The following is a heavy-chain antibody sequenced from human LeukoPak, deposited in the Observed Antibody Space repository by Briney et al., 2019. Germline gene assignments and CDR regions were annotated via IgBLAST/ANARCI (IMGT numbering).Heavy chain of an antibody. D-gene: IGHD5-12*01. CDR1: GGSISSSSYY. V-gene: IGHV4-61*02. CDR2: IYTSGST. Sequence: PSETLSLTCTVSGGSISSSSYYWSWIRQPAGKGLEWIGRIYTSGSTNYNPSLKSRVTISVDTSKNQFSLKLSSVTAADTAVYYCARVATWVSWFDPWGQGTLVTVSS. J-gene: IGHJ5*02. CDR3: ARVATWVSWFDP.